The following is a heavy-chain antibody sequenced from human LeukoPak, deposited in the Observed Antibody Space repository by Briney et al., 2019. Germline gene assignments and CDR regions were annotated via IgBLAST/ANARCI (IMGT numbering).Heavy chain of an antibody. J-gene: IGHJ5*02. D-gene: IGHD3-16*01. CDR1: GGSISSGGYY. CDR2: INHSGST. Sequence: SETLSLTCTVSGGSISSGGYYWGWIRQSPEKGLEWIGEINHSGSTVYNPSLKSRVTISVDTSKSQLSLKLNSVTAADTAMYYCAPNWDNWFDPWGQGTLVTVSS. CDR3: APNWDNWFDP. V-gene: IGHV4-39*07.